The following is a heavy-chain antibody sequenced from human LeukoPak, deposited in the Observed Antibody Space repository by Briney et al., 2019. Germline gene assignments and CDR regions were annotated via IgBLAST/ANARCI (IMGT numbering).Heavy chain of an antibody. J-gene: IGHJ5*02. CDR3: ARDLAYSSGVRAGWFDP. CDR1: GGTFSSYA. D-gene: IGHD6-19*01. Sequence: SVKVSCKASGGTFSSYAVSWVRQAPGQGLEWMGRIIPIFGTANYAQKFQGRVTITADESTSTAYMELSSLRSEDTAVYYCARDLAYSSGVRAGWFDPWGQGTLVTVSS. V-gene: IGHV1-69*13. CDR2: IIPIFGTA.